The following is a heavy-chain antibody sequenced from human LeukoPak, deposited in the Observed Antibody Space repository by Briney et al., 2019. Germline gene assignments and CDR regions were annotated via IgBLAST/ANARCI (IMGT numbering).Heavy chain of an antibody. CDR3: ARIRRMAVAGTGAFDI. J-gene: IGHJ3*02. V-gene: IGHV1-2*02. CDR2: INPNSGGT. D-gene: IGHD6-19*01. CDR1: GYTFTGYY. Sequence: ASVKVSCKASGYTFTGYYMHWVRQAPGQGLEWMGWINPNSGGTNYAQKFQGRVTMTRDTSISTAYMELSRLRSDDTAVYYCARIRRMAVAGTGAFDIWGQGTKVTVSS.